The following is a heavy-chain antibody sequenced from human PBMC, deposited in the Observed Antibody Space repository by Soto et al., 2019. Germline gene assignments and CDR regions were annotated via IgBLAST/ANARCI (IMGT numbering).Heavy chain of an antibody. V-gene: IGHV1-18*01. D-gene: IGHD3-9*01. CDR2: ISAYNGNT. Sequence: ASVKVSCKASGYTFTSYGISWVRQAPGQGLEWMGWISAYNGNTNYAQKLQGRVTMTTDTSTSTAYMELRSLRSDDTAVYYCARDAPGMFYDILTGYQRFDYWGQGTLVTVSS. CDR1: GYTFTSYG. J-gene: IGHJ4*02. CDR3: ARDAPGMFYDILTGYQRFDY.